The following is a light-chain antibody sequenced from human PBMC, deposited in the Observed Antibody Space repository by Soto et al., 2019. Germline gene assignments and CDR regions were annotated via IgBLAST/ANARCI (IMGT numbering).Light chain of an antibody. Sequence: IVMTQYPPTQSVSPGERATLSCRTSQSVSSNLAWYQQKPGQAPRLLIYGASTRATGIPARFSGSGSGTEFTLTISSLQSEDFAVYYCQQYNNWPITFGQGTRLEIK. CDR3: QQYNNWPIT. J-gene: IGKJ5*01. CDR1: QSVSSN. V-gene: IGKV3-15*01. CDR2: GAS.